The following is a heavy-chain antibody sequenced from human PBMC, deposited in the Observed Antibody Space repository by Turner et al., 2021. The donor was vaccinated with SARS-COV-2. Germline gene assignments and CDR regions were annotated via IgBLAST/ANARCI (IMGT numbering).Heavy chain of an antibody. CDR3: AKDGAPFLLYFGEPTFYFDY. CDR1: GFTFSGYG. CDR2: ISYDGSNK. Sequence: QVLLVVSGGGVVQPGRSLRLSCSASGFTFSGYGMHWVRQAPGKGLEWVAVISYDGSNKYYAGSVKGRFTISRDNSKNTLYLQMNSLRAEDTAVYYCAKDGAPFLLYFGEPTFYFDYWGQGTLVTVSS. J-gene: IGHJ4*02. D-gene: IGHD3-10*01. V-gene: IGHV3-30*18.